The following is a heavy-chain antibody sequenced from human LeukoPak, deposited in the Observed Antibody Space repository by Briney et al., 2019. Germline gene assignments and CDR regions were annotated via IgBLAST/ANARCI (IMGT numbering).Heavy chain of an antibody. J-gene: IGHJ6*02. CDR1: GFTFDNYA. D-gene: IGHD4/OR15-4a*01. CDR3: ARDTSFNYGAHAMDV. V-gene: IGHV3-23*01. Sequence: GGSLRLSCAASGFTFDNYAMNWVRQAPGKGLEWVLGISGSGVNTYYADSVKGQFTISRDNSKNTLYLQLNSLRGEDTAIYYCARDTSFNYGAHAMDVWGQGTTVTVSS. CDR2: ISGSGVNT.